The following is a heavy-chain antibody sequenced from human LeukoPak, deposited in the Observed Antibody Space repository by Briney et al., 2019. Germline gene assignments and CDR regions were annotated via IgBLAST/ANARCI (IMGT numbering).Heavy chain of an antibody. J-gene: IGHJ3*02. Sequence: PGGSLRLSCAASGFNFENYCMHWVRQAPGKALEWVSGIGLSGDYIAYADSVKGRFTISRDNAKNSLYLQMNSLRAEDTALYYCARKRGYCSSTSCYKGAFDIWGQGTMVTVSS. CDR3: ARKRGYCSSTSCYKGAFDI. D-gene: IGHD2-2*02. V-gene: IGHV3-9*01. CDR1: GFNFENYC. CDR2: IGLSGDYI.